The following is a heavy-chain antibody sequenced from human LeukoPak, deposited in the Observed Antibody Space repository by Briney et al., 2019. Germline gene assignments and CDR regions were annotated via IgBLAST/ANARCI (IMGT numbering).Heavy chain of an antibody. J-gene: IGHJ4*02. Sequence: PGGSLRLSCAASGFIFSHYSMNWVRQAPGKGLEWVAYIKSDSATIYYGDSVKGRFTISRDNAKNSLYLQMNSLRAEDTAVYYCASGSSSWYASDTYYFDYWGQGTLVTVSS. CDR3: ASGSSSWYASDTYYFDY. D-gene: IGHD6-13*01. CDR2: IKSDSATI. CDR1: GFIFSHYS. V-gene: IGHV3-48*04.